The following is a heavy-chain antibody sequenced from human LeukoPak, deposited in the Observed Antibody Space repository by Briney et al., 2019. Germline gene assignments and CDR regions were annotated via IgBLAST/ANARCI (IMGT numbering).Heavy chain of an antibody. CDR2: ISSSGSTI. D-gene: IGHD3-16*02. CDR3: GADYDYVWGSYPCDY. V-gene: IGHV3-11*01. CDR1: GFTFSDYY. J-gene: IGHJ4*02. Sequence: GGSLRLSCAASGFTFSDYYMSWLRQAPGKGLEWVSYISSSGSTIYYADSVKGRFTISRDNAKNSLYLQMNSLRAEDTAVYYCGADYDYVWGSYPCDYWGQGTLVTVSS.